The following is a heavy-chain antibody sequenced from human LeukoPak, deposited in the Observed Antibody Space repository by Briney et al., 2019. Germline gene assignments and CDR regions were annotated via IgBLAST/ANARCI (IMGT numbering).Heavy chain of an antibody. CDR3: ASTRGYSYGLFDY. V-gene: IGHV3-21*01. D-gene: IGHD5-18*01. CDR1: GFTFSSYS. J-gene: IGHJ4*02. Sequence: GGSLRLSCAASGFTFSSYSMNWVRQAPGKGLEWVSSISSSSSYIYYADSVKGRFTISRDNAKNSLYLQMNSLRAEDTAVNYCASTRGYSYGLFDYWGQGTLVTVSS. CDR2: ISSSSSYI.